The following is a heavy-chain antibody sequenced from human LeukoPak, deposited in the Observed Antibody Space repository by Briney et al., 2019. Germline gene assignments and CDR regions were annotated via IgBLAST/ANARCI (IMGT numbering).Heavy chain of an antibody. J-gene: IGHJ5*02. CDR3: ARAGILTGYYSPFDP. V-gene: IGHV1-2*02. D-gene: IGHD3-9*01. CDR1: GYTFTGYY. Sequence: ASVKVSCKASGYTFTGYYMHWVRQAPGQGLEWMGWINPNSGGTNYAQKFQGRVTMTRDTSISTAYMELSRPRSDDTAVYYCARAGILTGYYSPFDPWGQGTLVTVSS. CDR2: INPNSGGT.